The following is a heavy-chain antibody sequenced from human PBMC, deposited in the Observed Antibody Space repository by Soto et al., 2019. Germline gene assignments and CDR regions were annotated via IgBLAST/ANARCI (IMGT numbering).Heavy chain of an antibody. CDR1: GFTFSSYA. CDR3: AKLSGIVTTGGFDY. V-gene: IGHV3-23*01. CDR2: ISDSGGST. D-gene: IGHD5-12*01. J-gene: IGHJ4*02. Sequence: GGSLRLSCAASGFTFSSYAMTWVRQAPGKGLEWVSGISDSGGSTYYADSVKGRFTISRDNSRNTLYLQMNSLTAEDTAVYYCAKLSGIVTTGGFDYWGQGTLVTVSS.